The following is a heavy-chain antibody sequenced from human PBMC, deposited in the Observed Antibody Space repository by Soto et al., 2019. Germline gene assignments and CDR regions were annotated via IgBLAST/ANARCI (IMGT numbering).Heavy chain of an antibody. D-gene: IGHD3-10*01. V-gene: IGHV1-69*06. CDR2: IIPFYDKP. J-gene: IGHJ6*02. CDR3: ARGYRELFFYAMDV. CDR1: GDTFSNYA. Sequence: QVELVQSGIEVKNPGSSVKVSCKASGDTFSNYAINWVRQAPGQGLEWMGGIIPFYDKPNYADNFLGRVTISADKFTATAYLEVSSLRSEDTAVYFCARGYRELFFYAMDVWGRGTPVIVSS.